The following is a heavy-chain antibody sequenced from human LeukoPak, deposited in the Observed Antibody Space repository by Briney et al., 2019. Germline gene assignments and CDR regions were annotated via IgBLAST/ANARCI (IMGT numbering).Heavy chain of an antibody. J-gene: IGHJ5*02. CDR3: AKGLFYDYGYNYFDA. Sequence: GGSLRLSCAASGFSFDDRALHWVRHAPGKGLEWVSSINWNSDKKNYADSVKGRFTISRDNAKNSLYLQMNSLRPEDTAFYYCAKGLFYDYGYNYFDAWGQGTLVTVSS. D-gene: IGHD4/OR15-4a*01. V-gene: IGHV3-9*01. CDR1: GFSFDDRA. CDR2: INWNSDKK.